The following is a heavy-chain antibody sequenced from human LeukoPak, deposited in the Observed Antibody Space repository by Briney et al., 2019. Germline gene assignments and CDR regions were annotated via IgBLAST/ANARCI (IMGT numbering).Heavy chain of an antibody. D-gene: IGHD6-19*01. CDR2: ISSDGATK. Sequence: GGSLRLSCAACGFTFKNYGMQGVRQARGKGREWVAVISSDGATKDYADSVKGRFSISRDHAKNSLCLKMNSLRVEDTAVYYCAAALAIAVGGTTPGDYWGQGTLVTASS. V-gene: IGHV3-30*03. CDR1: GFTFKNYG. CDR3: AAALAIAVGGTTPGDY. J-gene: IGHJ4*02.